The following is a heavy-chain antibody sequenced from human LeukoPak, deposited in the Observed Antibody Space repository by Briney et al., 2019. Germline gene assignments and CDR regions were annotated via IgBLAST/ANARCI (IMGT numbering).Heavy chain of an antibody. Sequence: SETLSLTCTVSGASTSSYYWSWIRQPPGKGLEWIGFIHFSGSTEYNPSLKSRATISVDTSTNQFSLKLSSVTAADTAVYYCARGFLGGYVDYWSQGTLVPASS. V-gene: IGHV4-59*01. J-gene: IGHJ4*02. CDR1: GASTSSYY. CDR3: ARGFLGGYVDY. D-gene: IGHD2-15*01. CDR2: IHFSGST.